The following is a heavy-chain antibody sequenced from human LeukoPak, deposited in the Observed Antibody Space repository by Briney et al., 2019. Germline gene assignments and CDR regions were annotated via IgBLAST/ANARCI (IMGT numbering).Heavy chain of an antibody. CDR3: AKGGCSGGSCHMDV. J-gene: IGHJ6*02. Sequence: GGSLRLSCAASGITFRNYGMHWVRQAPGKGLEWVAFIWYDGSNKYYADSVKGRFTISRDNSKNTLYLQMNSLRAEDTAVYYCAKGGCSGGSCHMDVWGQGTTVTVSS. V-gene: IGHV3-30*02. CDR2: IWYDGSNK. D-gene: IGHD2-15*01. CDR1: GITFRNYG.